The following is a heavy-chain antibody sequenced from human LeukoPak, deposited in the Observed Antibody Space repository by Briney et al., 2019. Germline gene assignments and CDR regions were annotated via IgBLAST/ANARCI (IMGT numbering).Heavy chain of an antibody. CDR2: IKTKSDGGTT. J-gene: IGHJ3*02. CDR1: EFTFSNAW. V-gene: IGHV3-15*01. CDR3: TTADVPAAVGLDDDAFDI. Sequence: KAGGSLRLSCAASEFTFSNAWMSWVRQGPGKGLEWVGRIKTKSDGGTTDYAAPVKGRFTVSRDDSKSILYLQMNSLKTEDTAVYYCTTADVPAAVGLDDDAFDIWGQGTMVTVSS. D-gene: IGHD2-2*01.